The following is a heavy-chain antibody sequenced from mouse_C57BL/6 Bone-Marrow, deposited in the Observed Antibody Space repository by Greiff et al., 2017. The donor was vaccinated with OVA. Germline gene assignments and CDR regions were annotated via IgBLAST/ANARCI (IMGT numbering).Heavy chain of an antibody. CDR1: GYTFTSYW. Sequence: QVQLQQPGAELVMPGASVKLSCKASGYTFTSYWMHWVKQRPGQGLEWIGEIDPSDSYTNYNQKFKGKSTLTVDKSSSTAYMQLSSLTSEDSAVDYCARDWAYAMDYWGQGTSVTVSS. J-gene: IGHJ4*01. CDR3: ARDWAYAMDY. V-gene: IGHV1-69*01. D-gene: IGHD4-1*01. CDR2: IDPSDSYT.